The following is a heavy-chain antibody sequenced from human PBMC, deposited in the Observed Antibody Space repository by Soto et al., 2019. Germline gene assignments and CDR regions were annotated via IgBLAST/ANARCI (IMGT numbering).Heavy chain of an antibody. V-gene: IGHV4-34*01. CDR1: GGSFSGYY. J-gene: IGHJ5*02. Sequence: SETLSLTCAVYGGSFSGYYWSWIRQPPGKGLEWIGEINHSGSTNYNPSLKSRVTMSVDTSKNQFSLKLSSVTAADTAVYYCAREPLGTYGDNWFDPWGQGTLVTVSS. CDR2: INHSGST. CDR3: AREPLGTYGDNWFDP. D-gene: IGHD3-16*01.